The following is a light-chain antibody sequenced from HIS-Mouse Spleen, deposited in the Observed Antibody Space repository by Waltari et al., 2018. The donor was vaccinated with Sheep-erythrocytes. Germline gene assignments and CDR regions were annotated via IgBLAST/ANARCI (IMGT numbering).Light chain of an antibody. CDR1: QGISSA. CDR3: QQFNNYPRT. J-gene: IGKJ1*01. CDR2: DAS. V-gene: IGKV1D-13*01. Sequence: AIQLTQSPSSLSASVGDRVTITCRASQGISSALAWYQQKPGKAPKLLCYDASSLESGVPSRCSGSGSGTDFTLTISSLQPEDFATYYCQQFNNYPRTFGQGTKVEIK.